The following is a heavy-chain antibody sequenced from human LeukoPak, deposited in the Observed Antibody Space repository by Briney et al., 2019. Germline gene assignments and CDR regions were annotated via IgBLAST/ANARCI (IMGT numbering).Heavy chain of an antibody. V-gene: IGHV4-59*12. CDR2: IYYSGST. CDR3: ARDRVVTAIPGYYYYYMDV. CDR1: GGSISRYY. Sequence: SETLSLTCTVSGGSISRYYWSWIRQPPGKGLEWIGYIYYSGSTNYNPSLKSRVTISVDTSKNQFSLKLSSVTAADTAVYYCARDRVVTAIPGYYYYYMDVWGKGTTVTVSS. J-gene: IGHJ6*03. D-gene: IGHD2-21*02.